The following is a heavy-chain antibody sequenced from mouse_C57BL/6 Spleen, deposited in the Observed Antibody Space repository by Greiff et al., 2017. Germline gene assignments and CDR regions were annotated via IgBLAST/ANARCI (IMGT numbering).Heavy chain of an antibody. J-gene: IGHJ3*01. CDR3: ARGGLYSNQFAY. D-gene: IGHD2-5*01. V-gene: IGHV1-69*01. Sequence: VKLQQPGAELVMPGASVKLSCKASGYTFTSYWMHWVKQRPGQGLEWIGEIDPSDSYTNYNQKFKGKSTLTVDKSSSTAYMQLSSLTSEDSAVYYCARGGLYSNQFAYWGQGTLVTVSA. CDR2: IDPSDSYT. CDR1: GYTFTSYW.